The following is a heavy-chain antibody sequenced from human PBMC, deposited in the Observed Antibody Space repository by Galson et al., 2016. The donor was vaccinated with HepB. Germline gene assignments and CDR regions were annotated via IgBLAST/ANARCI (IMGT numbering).Heavy chain of an antibody. CDR2: IIGSGTYF. V-gene: IGHV3-21*01. CDR3: ARDRSIFGVVVGDYYFDS. Sequence: SLRLSCAASGFTFSGCSMNWLRQAPGKGLEWVSSIIGSGTYFYYADSVQGRFTISRDNAKNSLYLQMNNLTAEDTAVYYCARDRSIFGVVVGDYYFDSWGQGTLVSVSS. J-gene: IGHJ4*02. D-gene: IGHD3-3*01. CDR1: GFTFSGCS.